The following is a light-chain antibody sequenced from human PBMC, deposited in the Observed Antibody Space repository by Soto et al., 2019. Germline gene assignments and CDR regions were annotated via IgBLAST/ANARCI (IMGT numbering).Light chain of an antibody. V-gene: IGLV1-44*01. CDR3: AAWDDSLNYV. CDR2: SNN. J-gene: IGLJ1*01. Sequence: QSALTQPPSASGTPGQRVTISCSASSSNIGSNTVNWYQQLPGTAPKLLIYSNNQRPSGVPDRFSGSKSGTSASLAISGLQSEDEADYYCAAWDDSLNYVFGTGTKVTVL. CDR1: SSNIGSNT.